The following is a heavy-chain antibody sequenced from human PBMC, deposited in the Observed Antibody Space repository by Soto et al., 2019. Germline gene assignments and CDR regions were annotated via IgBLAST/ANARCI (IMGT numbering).Heavy chain of an antibody. CDR1: GFSLSNNG. D-gene: IGHD3-22*01. CDR3: AKGGSGNYLTYYYYYGMDV. J-gene: IGHJ6*02. CDR2: ISYDGNNK. V-gene: IGHV3-30*18. Sequence: QPGGSLRLSCAASGFSLSNNGMHWVRQAPGKGLEWVAVISYDGNNKYYADSVKDRFTISRDNSKNTVYLEMNNLRAEDTAMYYCAKGGSGNYLTYYYYYGMDVRGQGTPSTVSS.